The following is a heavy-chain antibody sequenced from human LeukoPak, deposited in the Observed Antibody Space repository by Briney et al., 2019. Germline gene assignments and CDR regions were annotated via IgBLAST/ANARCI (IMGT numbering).Heavy chain of an antibody. Sequence: GGSLRLSCAASGFMFSRYAMHWVRQVPGKGLEWVAVISYDGSDDYYTDSVKGRFTISRDNSKNTLYLQINSLRAEDTAVYYCARGGGYCSSTSCYNSGWFDPWGQGTLVTVSS. CDR3: ARGGGYCSSTSCYNSGWFDP. CDR2: ISYDGSDD. CDR1: GFMFSRYA. V-gene: IGHV3-30*10. D-gene: IGHD2-2*02. J-gene: IGHJ5*02.